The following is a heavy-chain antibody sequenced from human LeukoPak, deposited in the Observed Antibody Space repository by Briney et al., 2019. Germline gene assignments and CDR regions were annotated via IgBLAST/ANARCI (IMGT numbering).Heavy chain of an antibody. CDR1: GFTFSSYS. D-gene: IGHD3-10*02. V-gene: IGHV3-21*01. Sequence: GGSLRLSCAASGFTFSSYSMNWVRQAPGKGLEWVSFISSSSSYIYYADSMKGRFTISRDNAKNSLYLQMNSLRAEDTAVYYCAELGITMIGGVWGKGTTVTISS. CDR3: AELGITMIGGV. CDR2: ISSSSSYI. J-gene: IGHJ6*04.